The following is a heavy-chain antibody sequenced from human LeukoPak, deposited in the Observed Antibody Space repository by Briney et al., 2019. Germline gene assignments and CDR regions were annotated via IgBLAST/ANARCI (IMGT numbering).Heavy chain of an antibody. CDR2: ISWNSGSI. CDR3: ASSSNWNYGNY. J-gene: IGHJ4*02. Sequence: GGSLRLSCAASGFTFDDYAMHWVRQAPGKGLEWVSGISWNSGSIGYADSVKGRFTISRDNAKNSLYLQMNSLRAEDTAVYYCASSSNWNYGNYWGQGTLVTVSS. D-gene: IGHD1-7*01. CDR1: GFTFDDYA. V-gene: IGHV3-9*01.